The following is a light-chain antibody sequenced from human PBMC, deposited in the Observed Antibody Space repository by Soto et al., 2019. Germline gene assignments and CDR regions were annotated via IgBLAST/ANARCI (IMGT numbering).Light chain of an antibody. Sequence: EVVLTQSPAILSVSPGERVTLSCGASQTVSTNLAWYQQNPGQAPRLLIYGTSTRATGVPGRVSGSGSGTEFTLTISSLQSDDFAGYYCQQYNNWPWTFGQGTKVEIK. CDR2: GTS. CDR3: QQYNNWPWT. CDR1: QTVSTN. V-gene: IGKV3-15*01. J-gene: IGKJ1*01.